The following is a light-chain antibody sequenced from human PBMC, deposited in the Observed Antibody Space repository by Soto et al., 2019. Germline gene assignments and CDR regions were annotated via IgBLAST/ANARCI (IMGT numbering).Light chain of an antibody. V-gene: IGKV1D-16*01. J-gene: IGKJ5*01. CDR2: AAS. CDR3: QQYSTYPIT. Sequence: DIQMTQSPSSLSASVGDRVTITCRASQDISSWLVWYQQKPEKAPKSLIYAASNLQSGVPSRFSGSGSGIDFTLTISRLQPEDFATYYCQQYSTYPITFGQGTRLEIK. CDR1: QDISSW.